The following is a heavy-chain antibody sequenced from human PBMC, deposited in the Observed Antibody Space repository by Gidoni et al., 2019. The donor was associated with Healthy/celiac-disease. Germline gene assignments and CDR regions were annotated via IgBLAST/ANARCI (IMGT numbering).Heavy chain of an antibody. V-gene: IGHV4-34*01. J-gene: IGHJ5*02. CDR3: ARVLFGYSNSHLNWFDP. CDR2: LNHSGST. D-gene: IGHD4-4*01. CDR1: RGSFSGYY. Sequence: QVQLQQWGAGLLKPSETLSLTCAVYRGSFSGYYWSWIRQPPGKGLAWIGELNHSGSTNHNPTRKSRVTISVDTSKNQFSLKLSSVTAADTAVYYCARVLFGYSNSHLNWFDPWGQGTLVTVSS.